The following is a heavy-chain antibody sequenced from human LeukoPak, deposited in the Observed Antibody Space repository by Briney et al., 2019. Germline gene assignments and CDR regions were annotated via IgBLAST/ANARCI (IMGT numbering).Heavy chain of an antibody. D-gene: IGHD5-18*01. Sequence: SETLSLTCTVSGGSISSYYWSWIRQPPGKGLEWIGSIYYSGSTYYNPSLKSRVTISVDTSKNQFSLKLSSVTAADTAVYYCARESPMVKFDYWGQGTLVTVSS. J-gene: IGHJ4*02. V-gene: IGHV4-59*12. CDR3: ARESPMVKFDY. CDR1: GGSISSYY. CDR2: IYYSGST.